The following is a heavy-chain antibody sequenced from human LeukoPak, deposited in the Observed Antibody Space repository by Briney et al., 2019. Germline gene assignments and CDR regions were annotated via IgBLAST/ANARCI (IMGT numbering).Heavy chain of an antibody. J-gene: IGHJ4*02. Sequence: GGSLRLSCVGSGFPFDNYALNWVRQAPGRGLEWVSSILGGGDRTSHADSVKGRFTISRDNAKNTLYLQMDSLRVEDTAVYYCARVSYYYDSSGYRAAYYFDYWGQGTLVTVSS. CDR2: ILGGGDRT. D-gene: IGHD3-22*01. V-gene: IGHV3-23*01. CDR1: GFPFDNYA. CDR3: ARVSYYYDSSGYRAAYYFDY.